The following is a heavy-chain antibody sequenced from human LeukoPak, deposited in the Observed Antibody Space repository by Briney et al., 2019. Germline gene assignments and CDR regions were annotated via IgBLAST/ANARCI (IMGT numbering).Heavy chain of an antibody. CDR1: GGSISSYY. V-gene: IGHV4-59*08. CDR3: ARHGLDVVEFFNY. J-gene: IGHJ4*02. Sequence: SETLSLTCTVSGGSISSYYWSWIRQPPGKGLEWIGYIYYSGSTNYNPSLKSRVTISVDTSKNQFSLKLSSVTAADTAVYYCARHGLDVVEFFNYWGQGTLVTVSS. D-gene: IGHD2-21*01. CDR2: IYYSGST.